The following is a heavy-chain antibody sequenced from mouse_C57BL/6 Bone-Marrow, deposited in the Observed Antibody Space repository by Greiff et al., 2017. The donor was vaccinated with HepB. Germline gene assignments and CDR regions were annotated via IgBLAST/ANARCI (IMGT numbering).Heavy chain of an antibody. Sequence: QVQLKQPGAELVRPGPSVKLSCKASGYTFTSYWMHWVKQRPGQGLEWIGVIDPSDSYTNYNQKFKGKATLTVDTSSSTAYMQLSSLTSEDSAVYYCAKLGRWGDYWGQGTTLTVSS. D-gene: IGHD4-1*01. CDR2: IDPSDSYT. CDR1: GYTFTSYW. CDR3: AKLGRWGDY. J-gene: IGHJ2*01. V-gene: IGHV1-59*01.